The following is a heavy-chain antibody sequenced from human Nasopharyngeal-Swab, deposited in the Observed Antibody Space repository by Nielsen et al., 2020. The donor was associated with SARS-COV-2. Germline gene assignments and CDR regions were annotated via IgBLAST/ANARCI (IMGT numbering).Heavy chain of an antibody. J-gene: IGHJ6*03. V-gene: IGHV4-59*08. CDR2: IYYSGST. D-gene: IGHD3-22*01. CDR1: GGSISSYY. Sequence: ESLKISCTVSGGSISSYYWSWIRQPPGKGLEWIGYIYYSGSTNYNPSLKSRVTISVDTSKNQFSLKLSSVTAADTAVYYCARLVSDSSGYYYPHYYYYYMDVWGKGTTVTVSS. CDR3: ARLVSDSSGYYYPHYYYYYMDV.